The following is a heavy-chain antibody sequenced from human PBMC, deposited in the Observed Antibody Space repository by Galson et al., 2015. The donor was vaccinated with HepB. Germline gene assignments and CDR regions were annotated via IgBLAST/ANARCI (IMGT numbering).Heavy chain of an antibody. V-gene: IGHV3-23*01. D-gene: IGHD6-13*01. Sequence: SLRLSCAASGFTFSIYAMSWVRQAPGKGLEWVSTINGSGGGTYYADSVKGRFTISRDNSKNTLYLQMNSLRGEDAAVFYCGLSYSSSWYNFDYWGQGAPVTVSS. CDR3: GLSYSSSWYNFDY. CDR2: INGSGGGT. CDR1: GFTFSIYA. J-gene: IGHJ4*02.